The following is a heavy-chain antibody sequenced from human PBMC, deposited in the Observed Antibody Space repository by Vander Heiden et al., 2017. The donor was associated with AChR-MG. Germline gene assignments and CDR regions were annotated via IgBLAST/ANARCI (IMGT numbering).Heavy chain of an antibody. J-gene: IGHJ4*02. CDR1: GYTFTGSY. CDR2: INPNSGGT. V-gene: IGHV1-2*02. CDR3: ARPHVLLWFGELSPPDY. D-gene: IGHD3-10*01. Sequence: QVQLVQSGAEVKKPGASVKVSCKASGYTFTGSYRHWVRQGPGKGLEWMGWINPNSGGTNYAQKFQGRVTMTRDTSISTADMELSRLRSDDTAVYYCARPHVLLWFGELSPPDYWGQGTLVTVSS.